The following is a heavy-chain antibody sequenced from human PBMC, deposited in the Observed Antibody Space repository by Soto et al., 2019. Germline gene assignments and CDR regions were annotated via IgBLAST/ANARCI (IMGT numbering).Heavy chain of an antibody. V-gene: IGHV4-34*09. J-gene: IGHJ5*02. CDR2: ISHSGST. CDR1: GGSFSGYY. CDR3: ARDRVAVAVGDA. Sequence: SETLSLTCAVYGGSFSGYYWSWIRQPPGKGLEWIGYISHSGSTYSNPSLKGRLAMSIDTSKSQFSLQLRSVTAADTAVYFCARDRVAVAVGDAWGPGTLVTVS. D-gene: IGHD2-15*01.